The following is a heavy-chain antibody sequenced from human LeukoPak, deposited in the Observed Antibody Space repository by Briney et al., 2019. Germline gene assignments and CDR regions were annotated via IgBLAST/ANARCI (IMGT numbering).Heavy chain of an antibody. V-gene: IGHV4-59*01. CDR2: IYYSGST. CDR3: ARGYCSGGSCYLDY. D-gene: IGHD2-15*01. Sequence: PSETLSLTCTVSGGSISSYYWSWIRQPPGKGLEWIGYIYYSGSTNYSPSLKSRVTVSVDTSKNQFSLKLSSVTAADTAVYYCARGYCSGGSCYLDYWGQGTLVTVSS. J-gene: IGHJ4*02. CDR1: GGSISSYY.